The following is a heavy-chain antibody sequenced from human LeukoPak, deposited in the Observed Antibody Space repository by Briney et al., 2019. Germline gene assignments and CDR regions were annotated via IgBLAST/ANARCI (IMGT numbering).Heavy chain of an antibody. J-gene: IGHJ4*02. D-gene: IGHD6-13*01. CDR1: GYTFTSYG. Sequence: ASVKVSCKASGYTFTSYGISWVRQAPGQGREWMGWIRAYNGNTDYAQKLQGRVTMTTDTSTSTAYMELRSLRSDDTAVYYCARNRLAAASTLGPSAYWGQGTLVTVSS. CDR3: ARNRLAAASTLGPSAY. V-gene: IGHV1-18*01. CDR2: IRAYNGNT.